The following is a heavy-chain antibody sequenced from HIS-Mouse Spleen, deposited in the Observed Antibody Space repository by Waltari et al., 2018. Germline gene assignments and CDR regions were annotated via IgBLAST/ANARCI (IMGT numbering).Heavy chain of an antibody. D-gene: IGHD6-19*01. CDR1: GFSLSPSGMC. V-gene: IGHV2-70*15. CDR3: ARIAEGYSSGWYAFDY. J-gene: IGHJ4*02. CDR2: IDWDDDK. Sequence: QVTLRESGPALVKPTQPLPLTCTFPGFSLSPSGMCSSWLRQPPGKALEWLARIDWDDDKYYSTSLKTRLTISKDTSKNQVVLTMTNMDPVDTATYYCARIAEGYSSGWYAFDYWGQGTLVTVSS.